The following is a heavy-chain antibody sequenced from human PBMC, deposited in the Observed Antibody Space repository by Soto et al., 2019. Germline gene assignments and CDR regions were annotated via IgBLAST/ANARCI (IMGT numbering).Heavy chain of an antibody. CDR1: GFTFGTTD. CDR2: IDGSGGIT. CDR3: VKNSGWFNT. V-gene: IGHV3-23*01. Sequence: PGGSLRLSCAASGFTFGTTDMSWVRQAPGEGLEWVSTIDGSGGITYYADSVKGRFTISRDNSRNTAYLQMNSLRGDDTALYYCVKNSGWFNTWGQGALVTVSS. J-gene: IGHJ5*02. D-gene: IGHD3-10*01.